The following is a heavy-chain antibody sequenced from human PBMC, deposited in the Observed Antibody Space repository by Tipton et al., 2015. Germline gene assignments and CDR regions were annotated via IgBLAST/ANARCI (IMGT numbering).Heavy chain of an antibody. V-gene: IGHV4-38-2*01. D-gene: IGHD5-12*01. Sequence: TLSLTCAVSAYSISSDYYWGWIRQPPGKGLEWIGRISHSGNTYYNPSLKGRVTMSRDTSKNQFSLKLTSVTAADTAVYYCVRSSGHSGYGAFDYWGQGVLVIVSS. J-gene: IGHJ4*02. CDR3: VRSSGHSGYGAFDY. CDR1: AYSISSDYY. CDR2: ISHSGNT.